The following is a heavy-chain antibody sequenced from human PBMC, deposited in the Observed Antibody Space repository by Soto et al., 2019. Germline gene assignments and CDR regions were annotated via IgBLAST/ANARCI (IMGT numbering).Heavy chain of an antibody. V-gene: IGHV4-31*03. D-gene: IGHD2-15*01. J-gene: IGHJ3*02. Sequence: QVQLQESGPGLVKPSQTLSLTCTVSGGSISSGGDYWSWIRQHPGKGLEWIGYIYYSGSTYYNPSLKSRVTISVDTSKNQFSLKLSSVTAADTAVYYCARGGISAERRAFDIWGQGTMVTVSS. CDR1: GGSISSGGDY. CDR2: IYYSGST. CDR3: ARGGISAERRAFDI.